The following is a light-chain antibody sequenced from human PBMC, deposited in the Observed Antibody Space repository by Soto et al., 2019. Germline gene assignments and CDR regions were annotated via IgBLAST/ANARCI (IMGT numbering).Light chain of an antibody. Sequence: VVLTQSPATLSLSPGERATLSCRTSLSVSVYLDWYQQKPGQAPRLLISDASNRATGIPARFSGSGPGTDFTLTIGSLEPEDFAVYYCHQRQYWPPITFGQGTRLEI. CDR3: HQRQYWPPIT. V-gene: IGKV3-11*01. CDR2: DAS. J-gene: IGKJ5*01. CDR1: LSVSVY.